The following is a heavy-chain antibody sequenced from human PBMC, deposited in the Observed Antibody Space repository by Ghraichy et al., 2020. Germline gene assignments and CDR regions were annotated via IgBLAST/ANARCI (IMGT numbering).Heavy chain of an antibody. D-gene: IGHD4-17*01. V-gene: IGHV3-48*02. CDR3: ARDYGDPTTPYYYYGMDV. CDR2: IRSSSSTI. CDR1: GFTFSSYS. Sequence: GGSLRLSCAASGFTFSSYSMNWVRQAPGKGLEWVSYIRSSSSTIYYADSVKGRFTISRDNAKSSLYLQMNNLRDEDTAVYYCARDYGDPTTPYYYYGMDVWGQGTTVTVSS. J-gene: IGHJ6*02.